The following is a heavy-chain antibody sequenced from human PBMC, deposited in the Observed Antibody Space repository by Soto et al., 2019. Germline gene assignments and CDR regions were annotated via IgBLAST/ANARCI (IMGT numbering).Heavy chain of an antibody. CDR1: GGTFSSYA. CDR3: ARGPYSSSLLVGDAFDI. CDR2: IIPIFGTA. D-gene: IGHD6-13*01. V-gene: IGHV1-69*13. J-gene: IGHJ3*02. Sequence: SVKVSCKASGGTFSSYAISWVRQAPGQGLEWMGGIIPIFGTANYAQKFQGRVTITADESTSTAYMELSSLRSEDTAVYYCARGPYSSSLLVGDAFDIWGQGTMVTVSS.